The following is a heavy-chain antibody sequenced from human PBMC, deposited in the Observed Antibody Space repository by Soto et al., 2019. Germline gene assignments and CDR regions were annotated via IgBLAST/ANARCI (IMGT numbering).Heavy chain of an antibody. D-gene: IGHD3-10*01. CDR3: LCFDGTLVRGGRSSPYEVDV. Sequence: QVLLVQSGPEVKKPGSSVKVSCKASGGTFNNYAINWVRQAPGKGLEWMGGIIPTFGTGNHAQKFQGRVTSTVNESTTKSYMELNRLRSEHRAIYSCLCFDGTLVRGGRSSPYEVDVCGQGTTVIVS. J-gene: IGHJ6*02. CDR2: IIPTFGTG. V-gene: IGHV1-69*01. CDR1: GGTFNNYA.